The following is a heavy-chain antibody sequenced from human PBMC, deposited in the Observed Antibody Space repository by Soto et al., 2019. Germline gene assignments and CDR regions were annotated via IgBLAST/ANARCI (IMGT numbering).Heavy chain of an antibody. V-gene: IGHV1-18*01. CDR2: ISTAHSDV. J-gene: IGHJ4*02. CDR1: GGTFRNYP. CDR3: ARDLTYIRQY. Sequence: ASVKVSCKAFGGTFRNYPINWVRQAPGQGLEWMGWISTAHSDVGYAQKFQGRFTMTTDKSTSTAYMELRSLTSDDTAVYFCARDLTYIRQYWGQGTLVTVSS. D-gene: IGHD2-2*02.